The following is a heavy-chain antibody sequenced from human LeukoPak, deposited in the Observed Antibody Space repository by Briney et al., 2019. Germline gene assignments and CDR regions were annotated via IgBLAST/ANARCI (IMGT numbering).Heavy chain of an antibody. CDR2: INHSGST. V-gene: IGHV4-34*01. J-gene: IGHJ5*02. D-gene: IGHD1-26*01. CDR1: GGSFSGYY. CDR3: ARRPIVGSTGFYFDP. Sequence: SETLSLTCAVYGGSFSGYYWSWIRQPPGKGLEWIGEINHSGSTNYNPSLKSRVTISVDTSKNQFSLKLASLTAADTAVYYCARRPIVGSTGFYFDPWGPGALVTVSS.